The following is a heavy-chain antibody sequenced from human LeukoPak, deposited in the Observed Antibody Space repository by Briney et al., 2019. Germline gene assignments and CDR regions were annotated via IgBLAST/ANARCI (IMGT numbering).Heavy chain of an antibody. CDR1: GGSISSSSYY. Sequence: SETLSLTCTVSGGSISSSSYYWGWIRQPPGKGLEWIGSIYYSGSTYYNPSLKSRVTISVDASKNQFSLKLSSVTAADTAVYYCARVDDILTGGYYYYGMDVWGQGTTVTVSS. CDR2: IYYSGST. CDR3: ARVDDILTGGYYYYGMDV. D-gene: IGHD3-9*01. J-gene: IGHJ6*02. V-gene: IGHV4-39*01.